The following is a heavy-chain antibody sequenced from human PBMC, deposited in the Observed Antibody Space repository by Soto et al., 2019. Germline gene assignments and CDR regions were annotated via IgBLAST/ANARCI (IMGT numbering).Heavy chain of an antibody. V-gene: IGHV1-69*01. CDR1: GGTFSSYA. J-gene: IGHJ6*02. D-gene: IGHD6-6*01. CDR2: IIPIFGTA. CDR3: ARRGSSSSSGSEQYYYYYYGMDV. Sequence: QVQLVQSGAEVKKPGSSVKVSCKASGGTFSSYAISWVRQAPGQGLEWMGGIIPIFGTANYAQKFQGRVTITADESTSTAYMELSSLRSEDTAVYYCARRGSSSSSGSEQYYYYYYGMDVWDQGTTVTVSS.